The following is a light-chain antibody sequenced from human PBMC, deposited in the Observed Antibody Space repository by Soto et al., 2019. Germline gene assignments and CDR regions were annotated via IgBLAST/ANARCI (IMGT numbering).Light chain of an antibody. V-gene: IGKV1-39*01. Sequence: DIQITQSPSSLSAYVGYRVIITFRSRQNVAHFLNWYQQKPGKAPKLLIYATSSLHSGVPSRFSGSGFGTDFTLAISSLQTEDFATYYCQQNYSPPPINFGQGTRWRLN. CDR3: QQNYSPPPIN. CDR1: QNVAHF. CDR2: ATS. J-gene: IGKJ5*01.